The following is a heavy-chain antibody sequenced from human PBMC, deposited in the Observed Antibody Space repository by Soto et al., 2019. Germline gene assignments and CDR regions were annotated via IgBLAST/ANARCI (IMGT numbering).Heavy chain of an antibody. CDR3: ARNGDYRPGYYWYGMDV. CDR2: IYYSGST. V-gene: IGHV4-31*03. J-gene: IGHJ6*02. D-gene: IGHD4-17*01. CDR1: GGSISSGGYY. Sequence: PSETLSLTCTVSGGSISSGGYYWSWIRQHPGKGLEWIGYIYYSGSTYYNPSLKSRVTISVDTSKNQFSLKLSSVTAADTAVYYCARNGDYRPGYYWYGMDVWGQGTTVTVSS.